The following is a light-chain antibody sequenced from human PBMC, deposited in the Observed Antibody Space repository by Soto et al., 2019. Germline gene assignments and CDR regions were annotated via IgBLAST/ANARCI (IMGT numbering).Light chain of an antibody. V-gene: IGLV2-14*01. Sequence: SALTQPASVSGSPGQSITISCTGTSSDVGGYNYVSWYQQHPGKAPKLLIYEVSNRPSGVSNRFSGSKSGNTAYLTISGLQAEDEADYYCSSYTRSSTPYVFGIGTKVT. CDR2: EVS. CDR3: SSYTRSSTPYV. CDR1: SSDVGGYNY. J-gene: IGLJ1*01.